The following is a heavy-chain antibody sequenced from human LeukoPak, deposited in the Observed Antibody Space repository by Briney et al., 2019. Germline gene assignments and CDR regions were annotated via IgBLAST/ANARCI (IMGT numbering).Heavy chain of an antibody. J-gene: IGHJ2*01. Sequence: GGSLRLSCAASGFTFRSYDMHWVRQATGKGLEWVPGIGTAGEIYYPGSVKGRFTISRENAKNSLYLQMNSLRAGDTAVYYCARAAYSSTWYSRYFDLWGRGTLVTVSS. V-gene: IGHV3-13*01. CDR3: ARAAYSSTWYSRYFDL. D-gene: IGHD6-13*01. CDR1: GFTFRSYD. CDR2: IGTAGEI.